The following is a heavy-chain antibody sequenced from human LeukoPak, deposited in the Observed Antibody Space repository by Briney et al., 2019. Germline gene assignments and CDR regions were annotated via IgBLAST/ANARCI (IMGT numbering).Heavy chain of an antibody. CDR2: IRSKAYGGTT. J-gene: IGHJ4*02. V-gene: IGHV3-49*03. D-gene: IGHD3-3*01. CDR1: GFTFGDYA. CDR3: TRHPLRFLEWLILGYFDY. Sequence: GGSLRLSCTASGFTFGDYAMSWFRQAPGKGLEWVGFIRSKAYGGTTEYAASVKGRFTISRDDSKSIAYLQMNGLKTEGTAVYYCTRHPLRFLEWLILGYFDYWGQGTLVTVSS.